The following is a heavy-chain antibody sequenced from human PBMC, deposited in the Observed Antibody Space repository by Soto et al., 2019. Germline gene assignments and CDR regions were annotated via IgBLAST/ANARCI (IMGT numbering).Heavy chain of an antibody. V-gene: IGHV3-33*01. CDR1: GFRFSNYG. CDR3: ARDDDLTDNGLEH. D-gene: IGHD1-1*01. CDR2: IVADGTGL. Sequence: QVQLVESGGGVVQPGRSLRLSCAASGFRFSNYGMHWVRQAPGKGLEWLAVIVADGTGLHYADSVRGRFTISRDNSKNALYLQLHSLGADDAAISFCARDDDLTDNGLEHWGQGTLVTVSS. J-gene: IGHJ4*02.